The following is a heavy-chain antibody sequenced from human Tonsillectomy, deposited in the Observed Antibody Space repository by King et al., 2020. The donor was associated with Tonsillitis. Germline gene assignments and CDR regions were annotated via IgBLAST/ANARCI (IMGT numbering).Heavy chain of an antibody. Sequence: VQLVESGGGLVKPGGSLRLSCAAPGFIFSDAWLYWVRQAPGKGLEWVGRIKITADVGATDYAAPVKGRFTMSRDDSKKTLYLQMNSLKTEDTAVYYCTTLGYSYPFDYWGQGTLVTVSS. CDR3: TTLGYSYPFDY. CDR2: IKITADVGAT. CDR1: GFIFSDAW. J-gene: IGHJ4*02. D-gene: IGHD5-18*01. V-gene: IGHV3-15*07.